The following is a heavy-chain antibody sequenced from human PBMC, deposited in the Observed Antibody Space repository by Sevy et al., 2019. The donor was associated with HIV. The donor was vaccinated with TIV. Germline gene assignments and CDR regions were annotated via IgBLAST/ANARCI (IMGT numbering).Heavy chain of an antibody. CDR3: AGEGGRWLILVIWFDS. V-gene: IGHV3-48*02. D-gene: IGHD3-3*02. CDR1: GFTFSSYS. Sequence: GGSLRLSCAASGFTFSSYSMNWVRQAPGKGLEWVSYISSSSSTIYYADSVKGRFTISRDNAKNSLYLQMNSLRDEDTVYYYCAGEGGRWLILVIWFDSWGQGTLVTVSS. CDR2: ISSSSSTI. J-gene: IGHJ5*01.